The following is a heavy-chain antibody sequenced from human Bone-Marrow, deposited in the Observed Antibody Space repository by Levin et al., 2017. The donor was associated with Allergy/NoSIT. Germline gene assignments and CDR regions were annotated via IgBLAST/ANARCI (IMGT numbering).Heavy chain of an antibody. CDR1: GYTFTNYG. V-gene: IGHV1-18*01. Sequence: PGGSLRLSCKTSGYTFTNYGVTWVRQAPGHGLEWMGWISGINANAHYSHKFQDRVTMTTDTYTTTAYMELRSLTSDDTAVYYCARNGDSGFGPDPFDAWGQGTLVTVSS. CDR2: ISGINANA. J-gene: IGHJ3*01. CDR3: ARNGDSGFGPDPFDA. D-gene: IGHD5-12*01.